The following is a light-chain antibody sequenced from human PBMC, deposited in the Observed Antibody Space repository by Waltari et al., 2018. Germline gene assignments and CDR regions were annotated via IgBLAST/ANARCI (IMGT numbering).Light chain of an antibody. V-gene: IGLV2-23*01. J-gene: IGLJ1*01. CDR2: EAF. Sequence: QSALTPPASVSGSPGQSLTISCTGASADLASYNLVSWYQHHPAKAPKLMIYEAFKRPSGVSNLFSGAKSGTTASLIISGHQSDDEADYYCCSYTGSSTSYGCGSGTKVTIL. CDR1: SADLASYNL. CDR3: CSYTGSSTSYG.